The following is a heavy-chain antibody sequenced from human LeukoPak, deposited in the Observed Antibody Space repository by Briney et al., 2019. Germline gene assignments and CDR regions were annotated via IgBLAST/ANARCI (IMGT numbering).Heavy chain of an antibody. J-gene: IGHJ4*02. CDR3: ARGASMVRGVIWYY. CDR1: GYTLTELS. V-gene: IGHV1-24*01. D-gene: IGHD3-10*01. CDR2: FDPEDGET. Sequence: GASVKVSCKVSGYTLTELSMHWVRQAPGKGLEWMGGFDPEDGETIYAQKFQGRVTMTEDTSTDTAYMELSSLRSEDTAVYYCARGASMVRGVIWYYWGQGTLVTVSS.